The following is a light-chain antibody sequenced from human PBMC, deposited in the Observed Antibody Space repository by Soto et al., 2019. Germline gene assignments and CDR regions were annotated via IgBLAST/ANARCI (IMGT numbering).Light chain of an antibody. CDR2: SNS. Sequence: QSVLTQPPSVSGAPGQRVTISCTGSSSNIGAGYNVHWYQQLPGTAPKLLIYSNSNRPSGVPDRFSGSKSGTSASLAITGLQDEDEADYYCQSYDSSLSGHVVFGGGTKLTVL. CDR1: SSNIGAGYN. J-gene: IGLJ2*01. V-gene: IGLV1-40*01. CDR3: QSYDSSLSGHVV.